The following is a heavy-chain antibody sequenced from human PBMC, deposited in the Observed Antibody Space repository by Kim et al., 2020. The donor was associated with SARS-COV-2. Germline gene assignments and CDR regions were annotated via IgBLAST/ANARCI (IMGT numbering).Heavy chain of an antibody. CDR1: GFTVSSNY. CDR2: IYTGGST. V-gene: IGHV3-53*01. D-gene: IGHD1-26*01. J-gene: IGHJ3*02. CDR3: ARGLEWEPGAFDI. Sequence: GGSLRLSCAASGFTVSSNYMSWVRQAPGKGLEWVSVIYTGGSTYYADSVKGRFTISRDNSKNTLYLQMNSLRAEDTAVYYCARGLEWEPGAFDIWGQGTMVTVSS.